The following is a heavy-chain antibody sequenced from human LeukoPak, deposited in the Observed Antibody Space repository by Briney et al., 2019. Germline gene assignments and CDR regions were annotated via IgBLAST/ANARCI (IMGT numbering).Heavy chain of an antibody. CDR1: GGSISSYY. D-gene: IGHD5-18*01. CDR2: IYYSGST. J-gene: IGHJ6*02. V-gene: IGHV4-59*01. CDR3: AAVYGYGYPRLRNYYGMDV. Sequence: SETLSPTCTVSGGSISSYYWSWIRQPPGKGLEWIGYIYYSGSTNYNPSLKSRVTISVDTSKNQFSLKLSSVTAADTAVYYCAAVYGYGYPRLRNYYGMDVWGQGTTVTVSS.